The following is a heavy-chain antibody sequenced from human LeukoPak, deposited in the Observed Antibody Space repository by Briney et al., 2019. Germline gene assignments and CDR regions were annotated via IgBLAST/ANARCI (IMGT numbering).Heavy chain of an antibody. J-gene: IGHJ5*02. D-gene: IGHD3-9*01. CDR1: DNTSSNYG. CDR2: ITAYNGNT. CDR3: ARAKAYYEILTAYNP. V-gene: IGHV1-18*04. Sequence: ASVKVSCKASDNTSSNYGVTWVRQAPGQGLEWMGWITAYNGNTKYAQKFQGRVTMTTESSTSTVFMELRSLTSDDTAVYYCARAKAYYEILTAYNPWGQGTLVTVSS.